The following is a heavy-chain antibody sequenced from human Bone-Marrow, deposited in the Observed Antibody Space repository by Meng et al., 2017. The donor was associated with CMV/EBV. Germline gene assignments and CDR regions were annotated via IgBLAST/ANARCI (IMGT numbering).Heavy chain of an antibody. Sequence: GGSLRLSCVVSELNFNKLWMHWVRQVPGKGLVWVARINSDGTGTKYADSVKGRVTISRDNAKNTVFLQMSSLRVEDTAVYYCASRYGVASMGNWGQGTLVTVSS. D-gene: IGHD3-3*01. CDR1: ELNFNKLW. V-gene: IGHV3-74*03. J-gene: IGHJ4*02. CDR3: ASRYGVASMGN. CDR2: INSDGTGT.